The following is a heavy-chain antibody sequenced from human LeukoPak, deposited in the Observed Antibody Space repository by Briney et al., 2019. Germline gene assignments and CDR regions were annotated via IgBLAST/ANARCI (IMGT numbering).Heavy chain of an antibody. D-gene: IGHD6-19*01. V-gene: IGHV1-2*02. CDR2: INPNSGGT. J-gene: IGHJ4*02. CDR1: GYTFTGYY. Sequence: ASVKVSCKASGYTFTGYYMHWVRQAPGQGLEWMGWINPNSGGTNYAQKFQGRVTMTRDTSISTAYMELSRLRSDDTAVYYCASELSSSGWYFLNDYWGQGTLVTVSS. CDR3: ASELSSSGWYFLNDY.